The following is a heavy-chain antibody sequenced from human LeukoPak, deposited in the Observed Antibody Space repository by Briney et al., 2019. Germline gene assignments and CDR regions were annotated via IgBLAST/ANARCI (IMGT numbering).Heavy chain of an antibody. CDR1: GFTFSSYA. CDR2: ISGSGGST. CDR3: AKDGAEKPYYYDSSGY. V-gene: IGHV3-23*01. J-gene: IGHJ4*02. Sequence: AGGSLRLSCAASGFTFSSYAMSWVRQAPGKGLEWVSAISGSGGSTYYADSVKGRFTISRDNSKNTLYLQMNSLRAEDTAVYYCAKDGAEKPYYYDSSGYWGQGTLVTVSS. D-gene: IGHD3-22*01.